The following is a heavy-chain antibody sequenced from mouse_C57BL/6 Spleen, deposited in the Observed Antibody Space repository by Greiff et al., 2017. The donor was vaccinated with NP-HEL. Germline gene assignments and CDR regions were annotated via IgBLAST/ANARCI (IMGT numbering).Heavy chain of an antibody. Sequence: EVQLQQSGPELVKPGASVKISCKASGYTFTDYYMNWVKQSHGKSLEWIGDINPNNGGTSYNQKFKGKATLTVDKSSSTAYMELRSLTSEDSAVYYCAQTAQASLFAYWGQGTLVTVSA. V-gene: IGHV1-26*01. J-gene: IGHJ3*01. CDR3: AQTAQASLFAY. D-gene: IGHD3-2*02. CDR1: GYTFTDYY. CDR2: INPNNGGT.